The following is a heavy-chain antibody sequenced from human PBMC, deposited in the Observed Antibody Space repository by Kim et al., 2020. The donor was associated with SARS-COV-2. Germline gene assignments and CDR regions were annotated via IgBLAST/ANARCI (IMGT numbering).Heavy chain of an antibody. J-gene: IGHJ6*02. V-gene: IGHV3-49*02. CDR3: TRVGYYYGMDV. Sequence: TKEKAASWKSRFTTSRNDSQSIAYLQMNSLKTEDTAVYYCTRVGYYYGMDVWGQGTTVTVSS. CDR2: TK.